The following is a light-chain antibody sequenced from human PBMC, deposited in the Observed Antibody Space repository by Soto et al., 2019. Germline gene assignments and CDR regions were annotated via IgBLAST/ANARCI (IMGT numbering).Light chain of an antibody. CDR1: QSVSSY. V-gene: IGKV3-11*01. J-gene: IGKJ5*01. CDR3: QQRIT. CDR2: DAS. Sequence: EIVLPQSHSTLSLSPGERSALSCRSSQSVSSYLAWYQQKPGQAPRLLIYDASNRATGIPARFSGSGSGTDFTLTISSLEPEDFAVYYCQQRITFGQGTRLEIK.